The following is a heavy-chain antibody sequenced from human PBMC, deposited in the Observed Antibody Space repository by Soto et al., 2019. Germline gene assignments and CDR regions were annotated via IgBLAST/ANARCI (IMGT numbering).Heavy chain of an antibody. CDR1: GYTLTGYY. Sequence: ASVKVSCQASGYTLTGYYMHWVRQARGQRLEWIGWIVVGSGNTNYAQKFQGRVTITRDMSTSTAYMELSSLRSEDTAVYYCAVLYCSSTSCSSGWFDPWGQGTLVTVSS. CDR2: IVVGSGNT. D-gene: IGHD2-2*01. V-gene: IGHV1-58*02. J-gene: IGHJ5*02. CDR3: AVLYCSSTSCSSGWFDP.